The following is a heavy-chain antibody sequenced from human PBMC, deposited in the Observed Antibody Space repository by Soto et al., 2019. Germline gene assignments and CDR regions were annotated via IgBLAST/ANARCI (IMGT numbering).Heavy chain of an antibody. J-gene: IGHJ2*01. CDR2: ISTSSSI. D-gene: IGHD2-15*01. CDR3: AREAAATLWYFDL. V-gene: IGHV3-48*02. Sequence: GGSLRLSCAASGFTFSIYSMNWVRQAPGKGLEWVSYISTSSSIYYADSVKGRFTTSRDNAKNSLYLQVNSLTDEDTAVYYCAREAAATLWYFDLWGRGTVVTVSS. CDR1: GFTFSIYS.